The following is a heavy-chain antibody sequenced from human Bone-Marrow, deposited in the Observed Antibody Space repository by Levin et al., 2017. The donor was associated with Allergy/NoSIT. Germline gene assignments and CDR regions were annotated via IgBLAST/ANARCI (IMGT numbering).Heavy chain of an antibody. V-gene: IGHV3-20*04. CDR1: GFTFDDYG. D-gene: IGHD1-26*01. CDR2: INWNGGST. J-gene: IGHJ4*02. Sequence: PGGSLRLSCAASGFTFDDYGMSWVRQAPGKGLEWVSGINWNGGSTGYADSVKGRFIISRDNAKNSLYLQVNSLGAEDTALYYCARDPLGATGGYYFDYWGQGTLVTVSS. CDR3: ARDPLGATGGYYFDY.